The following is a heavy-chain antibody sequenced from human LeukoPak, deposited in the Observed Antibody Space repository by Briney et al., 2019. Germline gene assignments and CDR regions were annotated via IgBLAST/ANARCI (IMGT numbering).Heavy chain of an antibody. CDR2: INHSGST. V-gene: IGHV4-34*01. CDR3: ARRPIKGIVVVPAAVENFDY. D-gene: IGHD2-2*01. CDR1: GGSFSGYY. Sequence: SETLSLTCAVYGGSFSGYYWSWIRQPPGKGLEWIGEINHSGSTNYNPSLKSRVTISVDTSKNQFSLKLSSVTAADTAVYYCARRPIKGIVVVPAAVENFDYWGQGTLVTVSS. J-gene: IGHJ4*02.